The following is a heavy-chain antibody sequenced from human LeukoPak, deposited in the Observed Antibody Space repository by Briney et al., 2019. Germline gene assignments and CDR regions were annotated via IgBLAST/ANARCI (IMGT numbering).Heavy chain of an antibody. D-gene: IGHD3-16*01. CDR2: LSGSGITT. CDR1: GFTFSNSA. J-gene: IGHJ4*02. CDR3: ARAQGSSAYYCDH. V-gene: IGHV3-23*01. Sequence: GGSLRLSCAASGFTFSNSAMSWVRQAPGKGLEWVSTLSGSGITTYYADSVRGRFTISRDNSKNTVYLQMNSLKTEDTAVYYCARAQGSSAYYCDHWGQGALVTASS.